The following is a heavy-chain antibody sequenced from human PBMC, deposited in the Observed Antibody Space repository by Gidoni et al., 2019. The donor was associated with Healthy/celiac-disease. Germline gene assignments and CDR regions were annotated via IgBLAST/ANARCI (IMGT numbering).Heavy chain of an antibody. V-gene: IGHV3-23*04. J-gene: IGHJ3*02. CDR1: GFTFSCYA. Sequence: EVQLVESGGGLVQPGGSLSLSWSASGFTFSCYAVRWVRQAPGKGPEWVSAISGSVGSTYYAYSVKGRFTISRDNSKNTLYLQMNSLRAEDTAVYYCAKYPRITMIVVVITDAFDIWGQGTMVTVSS. D-gene: IGHD3-22*01. CDR2: ISGSVGST. CDR3: AKYPRITMIVVVITDAFDI.